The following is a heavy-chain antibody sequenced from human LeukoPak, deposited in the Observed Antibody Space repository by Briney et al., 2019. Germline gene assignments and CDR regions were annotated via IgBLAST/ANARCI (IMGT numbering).Heavy chain of an antibody. Sequence: ASVKVSCKASGYSFTSYGISWVRQAPGQGLEWMGWISAYNGNTNYAQKLQGRVTMTTDTSTSTAYMELRSLRSDDTAVYYCAIVMGGTGTGWFDPWGQGTLVTVSS. CDR1: GYSFTSYG. J-gene: IGHJ5*02. CDR3: AIVMGGTGTGWFDP. V-gene: IGHV1-18*01. CDR2: ISAYNGNT. D-gene: IGHD1-26*01.